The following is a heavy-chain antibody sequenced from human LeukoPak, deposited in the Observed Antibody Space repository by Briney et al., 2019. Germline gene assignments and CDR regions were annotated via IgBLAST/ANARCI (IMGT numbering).Heavy chain of an antibody. CDR2: IYPGDSDT. J-gene: IGHJ4*02. V-gene: IGHV5-51*01. D-gene: IGHD6-19*01. Sequence: GESLKISCKASGYSFTSRWIGWVRQMPGKGLEWMGIIYPGDSDTRYSPSFQGQVTISADKSISTAYLQWSTLQAPDTAMYYCARGDNSGWYFDYWGQGTLVTVSS. CDR1: GYSFTSRW. CDR3: ARGDNSGWYFDY.